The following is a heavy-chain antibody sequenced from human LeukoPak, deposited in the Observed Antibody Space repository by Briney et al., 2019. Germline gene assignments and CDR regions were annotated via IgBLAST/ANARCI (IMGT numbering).Heavy chain of an antibody. CDR3: ARDGEYGTGSYYRGCFDY. J-gene: IGHJ4*02. CDR1: GYTFTGYY. D-gene: IGHD3-10*01. V-gene: IGHV1-2*02. CDR2: INPNSGGT. Sequence: ASVKVSCKASGYTFTGYYMHWVRQAPGQGLEWMGWINPNSGGTNYAQKFQGRVTMTRDTSISTAYMELSRLRSDDTAMYYCARDGEYGTGSYYRGCFDYWGQGTLVTVSA.